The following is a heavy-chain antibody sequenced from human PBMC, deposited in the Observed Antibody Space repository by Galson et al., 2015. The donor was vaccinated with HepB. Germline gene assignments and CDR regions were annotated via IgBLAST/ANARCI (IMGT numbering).Heavy chain of an antibody. V-gene: IGHV3-30*18. D-gene: IGHD1-14*01. CDR1: GFTFSSHG. J-gene: IGHJ4*02. Sequence: SLRLSCAASGFTFSSHGMHWVRQAPGKGLEWVAVVSFDGSNKHYADSVKGRFTISRDNSNNTVYLQMSSLRVEDTAVYFCAKGGDGKVIFDYWGQGTLVTVSS. CDR2: VSFDGSNK. CDR3: AKGGDGKVIFDY.